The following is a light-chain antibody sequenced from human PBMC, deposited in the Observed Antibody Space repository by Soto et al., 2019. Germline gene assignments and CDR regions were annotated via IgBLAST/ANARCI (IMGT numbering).Light chain of an antibody. CDR3: MQGTHVPFI. Sequence: DVVVTQSPLSLSVTLGQPASISCRCSQSLVYSDGRTYLTWFHQRPGQSPRRLIYKVSNLDSEVPDRFSGSGSGTDFTLKISRVEAEDVGLYYCMQGTHVPFIFGQGTRLEIK. CDR1: QSLVYSDGRTY. V-gene: IGKV2D-30*01. J-gene: IGKJ5*01. CDR2: KVS.